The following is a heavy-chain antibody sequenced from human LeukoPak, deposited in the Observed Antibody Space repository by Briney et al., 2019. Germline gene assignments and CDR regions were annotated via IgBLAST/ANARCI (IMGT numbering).Heavy chain of an antibody. J-gene: IGHJ3*02. D-gene: IGHD2-21*02. CDR2: IYYSGST. CDR1: GGSISSYY. V-gene: IGHV4-59*01. Sequence: SDTLSLTCTVSGGSISSYYWSWIRQPPGKGLEWIGYIYYSGSTNYNPSLKSRVTISVDTSKNQVSLKLSSVTAADTAVYYCARDLVTDGFDIWGQGTMITVSS. CDR3: ARDLVTDGFDI.